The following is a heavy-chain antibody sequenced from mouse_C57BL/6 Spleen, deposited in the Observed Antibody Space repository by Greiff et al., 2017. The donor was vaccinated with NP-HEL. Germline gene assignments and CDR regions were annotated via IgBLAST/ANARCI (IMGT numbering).Heavy chain of an antibody. CDR2: ISDGGSYT. CDR3: ARDEGYYYGSTYWYFDV. Sequence: EVHLVESGGGLVKPGGSLKLSCAASGFTFSSYAMSWVRQTPEKRLEWVATISDGGSYTYYPDNVKGRFTISRDNAKNNLYLQMSHLKSEDTAMYYCARDEGYYYGSTYWYFDVWGTGTTVTVSS. V-gene: IGHV5-4*01. J-gene: IGHJ1*03. D-gene: IGHD1-1*01. CDR1: GFTFSSYA.